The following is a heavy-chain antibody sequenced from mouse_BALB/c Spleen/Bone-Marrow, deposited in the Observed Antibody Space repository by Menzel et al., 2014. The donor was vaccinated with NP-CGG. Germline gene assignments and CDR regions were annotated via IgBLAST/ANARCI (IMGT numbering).Heavy chain of an antibody. J-gene: IGHJ2*01. Sequence: EVKLQESGPELIKPGASVKMSCKASGYTFTAYVMHWVKQKPGQGLEWIGYINPYNDGTNYNEKFKGKATLTSDKSSSTAYMELSSLTSEDSAVYYCAREGWLLRFEYWGQGTTLTVSS. CDR2: INPYNDGT. CDR3: AREGWLLRFEY. CDR1: GYTFTAYV. D-gene: IGHD2-3*01. V-gene: IGHV1-14*01.